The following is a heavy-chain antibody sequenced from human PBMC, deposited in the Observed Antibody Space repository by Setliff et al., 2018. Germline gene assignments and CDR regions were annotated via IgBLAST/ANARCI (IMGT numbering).Heavy chain of an antibody. V-gene: IGHV3-11*03. CDR2: VTTTGGFT. CDR3: AKGGDWDDQHYVYDI. Sequence: GVLRLSCEGSGFIFSNYFMSWFRQAPGKGLEWLSYVTTTGGFTKEADSVRGRFSVSRDNSKKSVYLQINDLRAEDTALYFCAKGGDWDDQHYVYDIWGQGTMVTVSS. D-gene: IGHD1-1*01. J-gene: IGHJ3*02. CDR1: GFIFSNYF.